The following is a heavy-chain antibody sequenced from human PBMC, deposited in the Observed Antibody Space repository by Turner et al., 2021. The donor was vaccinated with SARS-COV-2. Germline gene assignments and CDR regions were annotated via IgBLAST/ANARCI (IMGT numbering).Heavy chain of an antibody. CDR3: AKGGYSGSTFDY. D-gene: IGHD1-26*01. CDR1: GFTFSSYG. V-gene: IGHV3-30*18. Sequence: QVQLVESGGGVVQPGRSLRLSCAASGFTFSSYGMHWVRQAPGKGLEWVAVISYDGSNKYSADSVKGRFTISRDNSKSTLYLQMNSLRAEDTAVYYCAKGGYSGSTFDYWGQGTLVTVSS. CDR2: ISYDGSNK. J-gene: IGHJ4*02.